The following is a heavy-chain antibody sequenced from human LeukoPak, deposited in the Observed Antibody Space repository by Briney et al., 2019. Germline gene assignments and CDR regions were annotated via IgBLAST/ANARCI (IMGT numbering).Heavy chain of an antibody. CDR3: ARDRGAIDSSGYYYSTFDY. J-gene: IGHJ4*02. CDR2: ISSSGSTI. V-gene: IGHV3-48*03. CDR1: GFTFSSYE. Sequence: GGSLRLSCAASGFTFSSYEMNWVRQAPGKGLEWVSYISSSGSTIYYADSVKGRFTISRDNAKNSLYLQMNSLRAEDTAVYYCARDRGAIDSSGYYYSTFDYWGQGTLVTVPS. D-gene: IGHD3-22*01.